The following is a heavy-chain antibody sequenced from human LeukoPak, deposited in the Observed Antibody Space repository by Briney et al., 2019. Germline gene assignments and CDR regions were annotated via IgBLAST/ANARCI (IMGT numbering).Heavy chain of an antibody. CDR1: GFTFTTYA. Sequence: GSLRLSCAASGFTFTTYALSWVRQAPGKGLEWVSSISGSGGNTYYGDSAKGRFTVSRDNSKNTLYLQMNSLRAEDTALYYCAKGSGSSGRDYFDYWGQGTLVTVSA. D-gene: IGHD6-19*01. J-gene: IGHJ4*02. CDR2: ISGSGGNT. V-gene: IGHV3-23*01. CDR3: AKGSGSSGRDYFDY.